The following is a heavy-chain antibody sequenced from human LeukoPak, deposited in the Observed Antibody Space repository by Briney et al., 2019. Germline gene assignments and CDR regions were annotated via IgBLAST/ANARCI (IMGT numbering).Heavy chain of an antibody. Sequence: HSGGSLRLSWAASGLNFDDYAMDWVRQAPGRGLEWVSLISGDGGITYYTDSVKGRFTISRDNSKNSLYLQMNSLRTEDTALYYCAKPQHYGRGDFDYWGQGTLVTVSS. CDR2: ISGDGGIT. CDR1: GLNFDDYA. V-gene: IGHV3-43*02. CDR3: AKPQHYGRGDFDY. J-gene: IGHJ4*02. D-gene: IGHD3-10*01.